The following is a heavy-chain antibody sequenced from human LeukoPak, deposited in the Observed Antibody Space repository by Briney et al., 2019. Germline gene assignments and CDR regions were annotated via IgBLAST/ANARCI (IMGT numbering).Heavy chain of an antibody. D-gene: IGHD3-10*01. CDR2: ISGSGGST. J-gene: IGHJ6*02. CDR3: AAMVPYYYYGMDV. V-gene: IGHV3-23*01. Sequence: ETLSLTCAVYGGSFSGYYWSWIRQPPGKGLEWVSAISGSGGSTYYADSVKGRFTISRDNSKNTLYLQMNSLRAEDTAVYYCAAMVPYYYYGMDVWGQGTTVTVSS. CDR1: GGSFSGYY.